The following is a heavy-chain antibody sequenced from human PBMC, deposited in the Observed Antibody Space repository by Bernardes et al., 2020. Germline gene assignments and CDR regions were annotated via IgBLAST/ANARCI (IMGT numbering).Heavy chain of an antibody. CDR3: ARRTKITMIVIAVVGWFDP. CDR2: INHSGST. D-gene: IGHD3-22*01. V-gene: IGHV4-34*01. Sequence: TMYLTFAIYGGSFSCYYWSWIRQPPGKGLEWIGEINHSGSTNYNPSLKSRVTISVDTSKNQFSLKLSSVTAADTAVYYCARRTKITMIVIAVVGWFDPWGQGTLVTVSS. CDR1: GGSFSCYY. J-gene: IGHJ5*02.